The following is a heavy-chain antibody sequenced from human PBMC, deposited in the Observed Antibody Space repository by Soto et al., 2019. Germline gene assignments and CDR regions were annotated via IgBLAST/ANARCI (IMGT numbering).Heavy chain of an antibody. CDR3: ARVVDYYDPYYYYGMDV. CDR2: ISSSSSYI. CDR1: GFTFSTYS. J-gene: IGHJ6*02. D-gene: IGHD3-22*01. Sequence: VQLVESGGGLVKPGGSLRLSCAASGFTFSTYSMNRVRQAPGKGLEWVSSISSSSSYIYYADSVKGRFTISRDNAKNSLYLQMNSLRAEDTAVYYCARVVDYYDPYYYYGMDVWGQGTTVTVSS. V-gene: IGHV3-21*01.